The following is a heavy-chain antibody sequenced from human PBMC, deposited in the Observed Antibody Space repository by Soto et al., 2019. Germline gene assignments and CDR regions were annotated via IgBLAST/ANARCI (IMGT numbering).Heavy chain of an antibody. J-gene: IGHJ3*02. CDR1: GYTFTSYY. CDR2: INPSGGST. D-gene: IGHD2-15*01. V-gene: IGHV1-46*03. Sequence: ASVKVSCKASGYTFTSYYMHWVRQAPGQGLEWMGIINPSGGSTSYAQKFQGRVTMTRDTSTSTVYMELSSLRSEDTAVYYCARSCSGGSCSHDAFDIWGQGTMVTVSS. CDR3: ARSCSGGSCSHDAFDI.